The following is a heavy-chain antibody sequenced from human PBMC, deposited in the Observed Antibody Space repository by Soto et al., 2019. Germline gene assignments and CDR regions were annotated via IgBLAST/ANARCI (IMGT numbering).Heavy chain of an antibody. CDR1: GYTFTSYY. CDR2: INPSGGST. V-gene: IGHV1-46*03. J-gene: IGHJ6*02. CDR3: ASIFPHNYYYYGMDV. Sequence: ASVKVSCKASGYTFTSYYMHWVRQAPGQGLEWMGIINPSGGSTSYAQKFQGRVTMTRDTSTSTVYMELSSLRSEDTAVYYCASIFPHNYYYYGMDVWGQGTTVTVSS.